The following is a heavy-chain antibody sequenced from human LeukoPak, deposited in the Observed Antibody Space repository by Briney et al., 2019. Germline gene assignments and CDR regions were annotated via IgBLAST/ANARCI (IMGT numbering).Heavy chain of an antibody. V-gene: IGHV4-34*01. Sequence: SETLSLTCAVYGGSFGGYYWSWIRQPPGKGLEWIGEINHSGSTNYNPSLKSRVTISVDTSKNQFSLKLSSVTAADTAVYYCARARYYDSSGYYGFDYWGQGTLVTVSS. CDR1: GGSFGGYY. CDR3: ARARYYDSSGYYGFDY. CDR2: INHSGST. J-gene: IGHJ4*02. D-gene: IGHD3-22*01.